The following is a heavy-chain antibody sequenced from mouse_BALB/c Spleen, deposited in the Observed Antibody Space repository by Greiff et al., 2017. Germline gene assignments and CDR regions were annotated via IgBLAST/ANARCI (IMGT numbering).Heavy chain of an antibody. J-gene: IGHJ4*01. CDR1: GYTFTSYW. D-gene: IGHD2-14*01. V-gene: IGHV1-7*01. CDR2: INPSTGYT. CDR3: ARGEEYDDYYAMDY. Sequence: VQLQQSGAELAKPGASVKMSCKASGYTFTSYWMHWVKQRPGQGLEWIGYINPSTGYTEYNQKFKDKATLTADKSSSTAYMQLSSLTSEDSAVYYCARGEEYDDYYAMDYWGQGTSVTVSS.